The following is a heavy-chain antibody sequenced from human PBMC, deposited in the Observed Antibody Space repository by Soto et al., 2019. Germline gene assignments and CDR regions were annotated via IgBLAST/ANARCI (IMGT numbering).Heavy chain of an antibody. CDR2: ISCDGINK. V-gene: IGHV3-30*19. D-gene: IGHD6-13*01. CDR3: AGDAGYSSSWLLQQSYEGRDV. J-gene: IGHJ6*01. CDR1: GFPFSSYC. Sequence: WGSLRLSWSPCGFPFSSYCIPWVRQAPGKGLEWVAVISCDGINKYYAASVKGRFPISRANSKNTLSLHLNSLRAEDTAVYYCAGDAGYSSSWLLQQSYEGRDVWGLGTKVTV.